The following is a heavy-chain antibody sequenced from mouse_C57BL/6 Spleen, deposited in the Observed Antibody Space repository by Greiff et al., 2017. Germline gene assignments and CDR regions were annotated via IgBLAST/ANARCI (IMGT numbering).Heavy chain of an antibody. Sequence: EVQLQQSGPVLVKPGASVKMSCKASGYTFTDYYMNWVKQSHGKSLEWIGGIYPYNGGTSYNQKFKGKATVTVDKSSSTAYMELNSLTSEDSAVDYCARDYDGYYNAMDYWGQGTSVTVSS. CDR3: ARDYDGYYNAMDY. CDR2: IYPYNGGT. J-gene: IGHJ4*01. D-gene: IGHD2-3*01. CDR1: GYTFTDYY. V-gene: IGHV1-19*01.